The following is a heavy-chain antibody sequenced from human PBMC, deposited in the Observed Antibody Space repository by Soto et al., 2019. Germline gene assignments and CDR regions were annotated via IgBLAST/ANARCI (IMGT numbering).Heavy chain of an antibody. Sequence: RGESLKISCKGSGYSFTSYWISWVRQMPGKGLEWMGRIDPSDSYTNYSPSFQGHVTISADKSISTAYLQWSSLKASDTAMYYCARHLDYYGSGSPLIGFYYYGMDVWGQGTTVTVSS. J-gene: IGHJ6*02. CDR2: IDPSDSYT. CDR1: GYSFTSYW. V-gene: IGHV5-10-1*01. D-gene: IGHD3-10*01. CDR3: ARHLDYYGSGSPLIGFYYYGMDV.